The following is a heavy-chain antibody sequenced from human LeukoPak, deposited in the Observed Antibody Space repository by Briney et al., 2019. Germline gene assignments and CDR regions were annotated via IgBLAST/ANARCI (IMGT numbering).Heavy chain of an antibody. D-gene: IGHD7-27*01. CDR3: ARQGSLGTWFDH. V-gene: IGHV1-2*06. CDR2: INPNSGGT. CDR1: GYTFTGYY. Sequence: ASVXXXXXAXGYTFTGYYMQWVRQAPGQGLEWMGRINPNSGGTDYAQNFQGRVTMTRDTSISTVYMELSSLKSNDTAVYYCARQGSLGTWFDHWGQGTLVIVSS. J-gene: IGHJ5*02.